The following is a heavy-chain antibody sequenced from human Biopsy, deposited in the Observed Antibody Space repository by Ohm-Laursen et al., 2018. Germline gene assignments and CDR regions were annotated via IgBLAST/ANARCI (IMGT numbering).Heavy chain of an antibody. V-gene: IGHV3-21*01. Sequence: SLRLSCSAPGFPLSSYSMNWVRQTPGKGLEWVSTISSSSDNIYYVDSVKGRFTISRDNAKNSLYLQMNSLRAEDTAVYYCARSRGSSGIATIYYYGMDVWGQGTTVTVSS. CDR1: GFPLSSYS. CDR3: ARSRGSSGIATIYYYGMDV. D-gene: IGHD3-10*01. J-gene: IGHJ6*02. CDR2: ISSSSDNI.